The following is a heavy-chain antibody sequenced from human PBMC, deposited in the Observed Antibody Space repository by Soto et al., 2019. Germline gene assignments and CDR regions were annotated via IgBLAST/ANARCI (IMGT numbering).Heavy chain of an antibody. CDR1: GFTFTSSA. D-gene: IGHD1-26*01. CDR2: IVVGSGNT. Sequence: GASVQVSCKASGFTFTSSAVQWVRQARGQRLEWIGWIVVGSGNTNYAQKFQERVTITRDMSTSTAYMELSSLRSEDTAVYYCAADLEVGAPPWYSYGMDVWCQGTTVTVSS. CDR3: AADLEVGAPPWYSYGMDV. V-gene: IGHV1-58*01. J-gene: IGHJ6*02.